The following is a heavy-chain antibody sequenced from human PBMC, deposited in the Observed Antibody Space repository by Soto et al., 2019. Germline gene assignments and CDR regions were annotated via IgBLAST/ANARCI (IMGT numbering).Heavy chain of an antibody. D-gene: IGHD6-19*01. CDR1: GGTFSSYA. Sequence: SVKVSCKASGGTFSSYAISWVRQAPGQGLEWMGGIIPIFGTANYAQKFQGRVTITADESTSTAYMELSSLRSEDTAVYYCASPAVAGQRYYFDYWGQGTLVTVSS. V-gene: IGHV1-69*13. CDR3: ASPAVAGQRYYFDY. J-gene: IGHJ4*02. CDR2: IIPIFGTA.